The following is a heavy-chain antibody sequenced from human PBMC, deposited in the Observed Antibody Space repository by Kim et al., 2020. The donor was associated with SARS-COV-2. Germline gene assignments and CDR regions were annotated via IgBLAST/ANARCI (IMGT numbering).Heavy chain of an antibody. J-gene: IGHJ6*02. CDR1: GYTFTSYG. V-gene: IGHV1-18*04. Sequence: ASVKVSCKASGYTFTSYGISWVRQAPGQGLEGMGWISEYNGNTNYAQKLQGRVTMTTDTSTSTAYMELRRLRSDDTAVYYCARDRVIVVVPAASSRVDYYYYGMDVWGQGTTVTVSS. CDR3: ARDRVIVVVPAASSRVDYYYYGMDV. D-gene: IGHD2-2*01. CDR2: ISEYNGNT.